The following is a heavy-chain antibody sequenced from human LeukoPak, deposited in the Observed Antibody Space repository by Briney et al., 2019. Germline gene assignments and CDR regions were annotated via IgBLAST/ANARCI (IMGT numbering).Heavy chain of an antibody. Sequence: ETLSLTCTVSGGSIGFYYWSWIRQAPGKTLEWIGYVYCSGSTTYNPSLKSRLTMSVDTSKNQFSLRLSSVTAADTAVYYCARHLGSSSWYLFDYWGQGKLVTVSS. CDR2: VYCSGST. D-gene: IGHD6-13*01. CDR3: ARHLGSSSWYLFDY. J-gene: IGHJ4*02. CDR1: GGSIGFYY. V-gene: IGHV4-59*08.